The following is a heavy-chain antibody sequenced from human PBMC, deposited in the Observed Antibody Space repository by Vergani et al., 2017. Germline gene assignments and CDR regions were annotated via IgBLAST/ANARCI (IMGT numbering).Heavy chain of an antibody. Sequence: VQLVESGGGLVQPGGSLRLSCAASGFTFSSYGMHWVRQAPGKGLEWVAVISYDGSNKYYADSVKGRFTISRDNSKNTLYLQMNSLRAEDTAVYYCAKDPGDSSSWCDYWGQGTLVTVSS. CDR2: ISYDGSNK. D-gene: IGHD6-13*01. V-gene: IGHV3-30*18. CDR3: AKDPGDSSSWCDY. J-gene: IGHJ4*02. CDR1: GFTFSSYG.